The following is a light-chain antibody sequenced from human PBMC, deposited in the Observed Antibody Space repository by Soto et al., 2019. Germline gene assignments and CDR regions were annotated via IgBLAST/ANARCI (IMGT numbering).Light chain of an antibody. CDR3: QQYGSSPWT. CDR2: GAS. CDR1: QSVSSNY. J-gene: IGKJ1*01. V-gene: IGKV3-20*01. Sequence: ELVLTQSPGTLSLSPGERATLSCRASQSVSSNYLAWYQQKPRQAPRPLIYGASSRATGIPDRFSGSGAGTDFTLTISRLEPEDFAVYYCQQYGSSPWTFGQGTKVEIK.